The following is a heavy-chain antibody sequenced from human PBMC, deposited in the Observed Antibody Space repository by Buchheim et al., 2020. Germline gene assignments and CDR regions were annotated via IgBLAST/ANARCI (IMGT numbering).Heavy chain of an antibody. CDR2: ISYDGSNK. V-gene: IGHV3-30*04. CDR3: ARDNYESSGYYPPFDY. CDR1: GFTFSSYA. J-gene: IGHJ4*02. Sequence: QVQLVESGGGVVQPGRSLRLSCAASGFTFSSYAMHWVRQAPGKGLEWVAVISYDGSNKYYADSVKGRFTISRDNSKNTLYLQMNSLRAEDTAVYYCARDNYESSGYYPPFDYWGQGTL. D-gene: IGHD3-22*01.